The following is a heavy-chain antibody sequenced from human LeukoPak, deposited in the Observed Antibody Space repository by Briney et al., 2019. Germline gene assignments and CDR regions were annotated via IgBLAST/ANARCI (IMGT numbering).Heavy chain of an antibody. J-gene: IGHJ6*04. CDR2: ISSSSSYT. V-gene: IGHV3-11*06. CDR1: GFTFSDYY. D-gene: IGHD3-10*01. CDR3: ARGWRKFGELFNYYYYYGMDV. Sequence: GGSLRLSCAASGFTFSDYYMSWIRQAPGKGLEWVSYISSSSSYTNYADSVKGRFTISRDNAKNSLYLQMNSLRAEDTAVYYCARGWRKFGELFNYYYYYGMDVWGNGTTVTVSS.